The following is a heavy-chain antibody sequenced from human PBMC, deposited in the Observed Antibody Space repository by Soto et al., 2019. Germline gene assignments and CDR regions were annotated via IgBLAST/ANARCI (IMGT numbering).Heavy chain of an antibody. CDR2: ITSEGDRT. CDR3: VKGNQLLRYYFDY. D-gene: IGHD2-15*01. CDR1: GFTFSNYA. Sequence: PGGSLRLSCSVSGFTFSNYAMHWVRQAPGEGLEYVSGITSEGDRTWHADSVKDRFTISRDNSANTLFLQMSSLRVEDTAIYFCVKGNQLLRYYFDYWGHGTLVTVSS. V-gene: IGHV3-64D*06. J-gene: IGHJ4*01.